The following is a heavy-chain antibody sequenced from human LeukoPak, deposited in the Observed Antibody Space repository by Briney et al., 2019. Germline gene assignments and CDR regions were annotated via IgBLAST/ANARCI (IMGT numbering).Heavy chain of an antibody. CDR3: ARKPSGWYYYFDY. J-gene: IGHJ4*02. Sequence: SETLSLTCAVYGGSFSGYYWSWIRQPPGKGLEWIGEINHSGSTNYNPSLKSRVAISVDTSKNQFYLKLSSVTAADTAVYYCARKPSGWYYYFDYWGQGTLVTVSS. CDR2: INHSGST. D-gene: IGHD6-19*01. CDR1: GGSFSGYY. V-gene: IGHV4-34*01.